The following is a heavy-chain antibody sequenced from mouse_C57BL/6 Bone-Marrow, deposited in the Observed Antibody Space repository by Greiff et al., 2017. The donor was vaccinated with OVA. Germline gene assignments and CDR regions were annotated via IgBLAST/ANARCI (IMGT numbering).Heavy chain of an antibody. CDR3: AREDDGNAMDY. CDR1: GYTFTDYE. J-gene: IGHJ4*01. CDR2: IGPETGCT. Sequence: QVQLQQSGAELVRPGASVTLSCKASGYTFTDYEMHWVKQTPVHGLEWIGAIGPETGCTAYHQKFKGKAILTADKSTSTAYMELRSLTSEDSAVYYGAREDDGNAMDYWGQGTSVTVSA. V-gene: IGHV1-15*01.